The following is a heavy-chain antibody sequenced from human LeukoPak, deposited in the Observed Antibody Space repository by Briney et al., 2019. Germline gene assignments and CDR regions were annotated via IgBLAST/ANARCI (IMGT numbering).Heavy chain of an antibody. CDR2: INSDGSTT. D-gene: IGHD1-26*01. CDR3: ARRTYSGTYYYFDY. J-gene: IGHJ4*02. CDR1: GFSISTYC. V-gene: IGHV3-74*01. Sequence: GGPLRLSCAASGFSISTYCMHWVRQAPGKGLVWVSRINSDGSTTSYAASVKGRFTISRDNAKNTLYLQMNSLRAEDTAVYYCARRTYSGTYYYFDYWGQGTLVTVSS.